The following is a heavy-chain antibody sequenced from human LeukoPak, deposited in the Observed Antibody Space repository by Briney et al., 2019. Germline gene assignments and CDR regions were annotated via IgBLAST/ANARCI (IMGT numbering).Heavy chain of an antibody. CDR2: IIHSGST. CDR3: ARGRMGGY. J-gene: IGHJ4*02. Sequence: SETLSLTCAVYGGSFSGYYWSWLRQPPRKGLEWIGEIIHSGSTNYNPSLKSRVTISVDTSKNQFSLKLSSVTAADTAVYYCARGRMGGYWGQGTLVTVSS. V-gene: IGHV4-34*01. CDR1: GGSFSGYY.